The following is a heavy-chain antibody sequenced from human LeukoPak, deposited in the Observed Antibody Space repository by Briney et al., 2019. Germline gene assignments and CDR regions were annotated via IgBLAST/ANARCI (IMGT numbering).Heavy chain of an antibody. CDR3: ARVPHLYYGSGSYQLDY. CDR1: GITVSTNY. Sequence: GGSLRLSCAASGITVSTNYMSWVRQAPGKGLEWVSAISGSGGSTYYADSVKGRFTISRDNSKNTLYLQMNSLRAEDTAVYYCARVPHLYYGSGSYQLDYWGQGTLVTVSS. J-gene: IGHJ4*02. D-gene: IGHD3-10*01. V-gene: IGHV3-23*01. CDR2: ISGSGGST.